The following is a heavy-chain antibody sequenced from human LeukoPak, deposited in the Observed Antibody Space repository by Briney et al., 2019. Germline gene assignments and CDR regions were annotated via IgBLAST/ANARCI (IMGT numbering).Heavy chain of an antibody. Sequence: SETLCLTCSVSGYSISSGYEWGWFRQPPGKRLEWIGSISQSGNTYDNLSLKSRVTMSVDTARNQFSLKLTSVTAADTAVYYCVRSEIDDYSRYWGRGMLVIVSS. CDR2: ISQSGNT. V-gene: IGHV4-38-2*02. CDR3: VRSEIDDYSRY. D-gene: IGHD4-11*01. CDR1: GYSISSGYE. J-gene: IGHJ4*02.